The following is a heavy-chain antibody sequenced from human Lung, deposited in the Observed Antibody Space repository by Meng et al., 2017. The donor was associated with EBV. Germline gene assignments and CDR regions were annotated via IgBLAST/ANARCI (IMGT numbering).Heavy chain of an antibody. CDR1: GGSFSGSFSGYY. CDR2: INDSGST. CDR3: ARSTFDY. Sequence: QVQLQQWGAGLLKPPETLSLTCAVYGGSFSGSFSGYYWSWIRQAPGKGLEWIGEINDSGSTDYNPSLKNRLTVSVDRSKSQFSLELSSVTAADTAVYYCARSTFDYWGQGTLVTVSS. V-gene: IGHV4-34*01. D-gene: IGHD1-26*01. J-gene: IGHJ4*02.